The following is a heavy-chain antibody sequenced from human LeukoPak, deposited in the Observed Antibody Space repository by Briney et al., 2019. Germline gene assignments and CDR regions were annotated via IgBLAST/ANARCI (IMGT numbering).Heavy chain of an antibody. J-gene: IGHJ4*02. D-gene: IGHD6-19*01. Sequence: GGSLRLSCAASGFTFSSYAMSWVRQAPGKGLEWVSGISGSGGSTYYADSVKGRFTISRDNSKNTLYLQMNSLRVEDTAVYYCARPAVAGLRAGGYDYWGQGTLVTVSS. CDR3: ARPAVAGLRAGGYDY. V-gene: IGHV3-23*01. CDR2: ISGSGGST. CDR1: GFTFSSYA.